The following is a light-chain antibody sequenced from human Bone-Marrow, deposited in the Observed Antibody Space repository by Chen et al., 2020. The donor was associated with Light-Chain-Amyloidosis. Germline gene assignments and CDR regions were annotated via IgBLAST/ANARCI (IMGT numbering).Light chain of an antibody. CDR1: SSDVGGDNH. CDR3: SSYTITNPLV. Sequence: QSALTQPASVSGSPGQSITISCTGTSSDVGGDNHVSWYQQHPDKAPKLMIYEVTNRPSWVPDRFSGSKSDNTASLTISGLQTEDEADYFCSSYTITNPLVFGSGTSVTVL. V-gene: IGLV2-14*01. CDR2: EVT. J-gene: IGLJ1*01.